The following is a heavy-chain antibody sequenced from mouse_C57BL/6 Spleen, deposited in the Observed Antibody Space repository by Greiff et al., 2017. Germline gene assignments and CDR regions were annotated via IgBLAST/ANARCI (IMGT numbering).Heavy chain of an antibody. CDR2: IYWDDDK. V-gene: IGHV8-12*01. D-gene: IGHD3-2*02. CDR3: ARRAAQAHFDY. J-gene: IGHJ2*01. Sequence: QVQLKASGPGILQSSQTLSLTCSFSGFSLSTSGMGVSWIRQPSGKGLEWLAHIYWDDDKRYNPSLKSRLTISKDTSRNQVFLKITSVYTADTATYYCARRAAQAHFDYWGQGTTLTVSS. CDR1: GFSLSTSGMG.